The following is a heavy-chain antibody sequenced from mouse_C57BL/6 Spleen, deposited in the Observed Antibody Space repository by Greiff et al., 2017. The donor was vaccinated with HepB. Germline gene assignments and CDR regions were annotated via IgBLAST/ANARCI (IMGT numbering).Heavy chain of an antibody. CDR3: AGHYDYDLYYAMDY. D-gene: IGHD2-4*01. CDR1: GFSLTSYG. V-gene: IGHV2-5*01. Sequence: VQLQQSGPGLVQPSQSLSITCTVSGFSLTSYGVHWVRQSPGKGLEWLGVIWRGGSTDYNAAFMSRLSITKDNSKSQVFFKMNSLQADDTAIYYCAGHYDYDLYYAMDYWGQGTSVTVSS. J-gene: IGHJ4*01. CDR2: IWRGGST.